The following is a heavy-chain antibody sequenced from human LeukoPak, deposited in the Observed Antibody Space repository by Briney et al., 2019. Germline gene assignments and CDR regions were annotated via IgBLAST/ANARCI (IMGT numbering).Heavy chain of an antibody. CDR2: ISSSSSTI. D-gene: IGHD3-22*01. V-gene: IGHV3-48*04. Sequence: GGSLRLSCVASGFSFSSYSMNWVRQAPGKGLEWVSYISSSSSTIYYAASVKGRFTISRDNAKNSLYLQMNSLRAEDTAVYYCARESGTYYYDSSGYLDWGQGTLVTVSS. CDR1: GFSFSSYS. CDR3: ARESGTYYYDSSGYLD. J-gene: IGHJ4*02.